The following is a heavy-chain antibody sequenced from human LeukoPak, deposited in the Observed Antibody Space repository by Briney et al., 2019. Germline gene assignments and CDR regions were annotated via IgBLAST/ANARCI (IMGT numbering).Heavy chain of an antibody. CDR2: IHTSGST. CDR1: GGSISSYY. D-gene: IGHD6-13*01. J-gene: IGHJ4*02. CDR3: ARPGTAAGTYYYFDY. V-gene: IGHV4-4*07. Sequence: SETLSLTCNVSGGSISSYYWSWIRQPAGKGLEWIGRIHTSGSTNYNPSLKSRVTMSVDTSKNQFSLKLSSVTAADTAVYYCARPGTAAGTYYYFDYWGQGTLVTVSS.